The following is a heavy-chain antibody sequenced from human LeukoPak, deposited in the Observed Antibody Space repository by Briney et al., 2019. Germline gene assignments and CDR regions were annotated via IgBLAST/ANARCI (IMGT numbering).Heavy chain of an antibody. D-gene: IGHD2-2*01. Sequence: PGGSLRLSCAASGFTFSSYAMSWVRQAPGKGLEWVSGTNWDGASTGYADSVKGRFTISRDNVKNFVYLQMNSLRVEDTALYFCGRVYCSTTSCYDYYDYYMDVWGKGTTVTVSS. V-gene: IGHV3-20*04. CDR2: TNWDGAST. CDR1: GFTFSSYA. CDR3: GRVYCSTTSCYDYYDYYMDV. J-gene: IGHJ6*03.